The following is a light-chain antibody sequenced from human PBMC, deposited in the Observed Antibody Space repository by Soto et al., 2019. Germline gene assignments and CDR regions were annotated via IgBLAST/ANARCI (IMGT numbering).Light chain of an antibody. CDR2: WAS. CDR3: QLYYSPPLT. J-gene: IGKJ4*01. V-gene: IGKV4-1*01. CDR1: QNVLYSSNNKNQ. Sequence: DIVMTQSPDSLAVSLGERATINCKSSQNVLYSSNNKNQLAWYQQKPGQPPKLLIYWASTRESGVPDRFSGSGSGTDFILTISSLQAEDVAVYYCQLYYSPPLTFGGGTKVEIK.